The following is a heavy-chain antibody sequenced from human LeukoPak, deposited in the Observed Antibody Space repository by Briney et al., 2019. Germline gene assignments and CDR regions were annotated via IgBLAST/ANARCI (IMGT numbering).Heavy chain of an antibody. Sequence: SVKVSCKASGYTFTSYGISWVRQATGQGLEWMGWMNPNSGNTGYAQKFQGRVTMTRNTSISTAYMELSSLRSEDTAVYYCALLIFPLVYHIESDVDYWGQGTLVTVSS. V-gene: IGHV1-8*02. CDR3: ALLIFPLVYHIESDVDY. D-gene: IGHD6-6*01. J-gene: IGHJ4*02. CDR2: MNPNSGNT. CDR1: GYTFTSYG.